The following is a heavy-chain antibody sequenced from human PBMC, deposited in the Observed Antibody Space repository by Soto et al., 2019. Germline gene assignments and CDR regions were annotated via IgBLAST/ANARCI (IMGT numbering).Heavy chain of an antibody. CDR2: ISGGGDNT. CDR3: AKGLSGSGAYQWFDP. CDR1: ALTFSRFA. V-gene: IGHV3-23*01. Sequence: EVQLLESGGGLVQPGGSLRLSCAASALTFSRFAMSWVRQTPGNGLEWVSAISGGGDNTFYADSVKGRFTISRDNSKNTLYLQMNGLRVEDTAVYYCAKGLSGSGAYQWFDPWGQGTLVTVSS. D-gene: IGHD3-10*01. J-gene: IGHJ5*02.